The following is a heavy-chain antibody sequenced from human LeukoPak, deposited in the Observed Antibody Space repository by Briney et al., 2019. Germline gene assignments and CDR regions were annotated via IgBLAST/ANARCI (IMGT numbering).Heavy chain of an antibody. V-gene: IGHV1-69*05. D-gene: IGHD4-17*01. CDR2: IIPIFGTV. CDR1: GGTFSSYA. J-gene: IGHJ4*02. CDR3: AKAYYGDYEHFGY. Sequence: SVKVSCKASGGTFSSYAISWVRQAPGQGLEWMGRIIPIFGTVNYAQKFQGRVTITTDESTSTAYMELSSLRSEDTAVYYCAKAYYGDYEHFGYWGQGTLVTVSS.